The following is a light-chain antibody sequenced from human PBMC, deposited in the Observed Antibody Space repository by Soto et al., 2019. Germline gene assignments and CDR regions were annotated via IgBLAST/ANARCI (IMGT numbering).Light chain of an antibody. CDR2: RAS. CDR3: QQYKTYTYT. Sequence: DIQMTQSPSTLSASVGDRVTITCRASQSIDRGLAWYQQKPGKAPKLLIYRASSLESGVPSRFSGSGSGTEFTLTISSLQPDDFATYYCQQYKTYTYTFAQGPKLEIK. J-gene: IGKJ2*01. V-gene: IGKV1-5*03. CDR1: QSIDRG.